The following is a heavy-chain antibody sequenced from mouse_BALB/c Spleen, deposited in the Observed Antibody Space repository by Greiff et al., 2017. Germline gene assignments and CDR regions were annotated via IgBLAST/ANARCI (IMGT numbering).Heavy chain of an antibody. D-gene: IGHD2-12*01. Sequence: EVKLMEFGGGLVKPGGSLKLSCAASGFTFSSYAMSWVRQSPEKRLEWVAEISSGGSYTYYPDTVTGRFTISRDNAKNTLYLEMSSLRSEDTAMYYCAILRPFAYWGQGTLVTVSA. CDR3: AILRPFAY. CDR2: ISSGGSYT. V-gene: IGHV5-9-4*01. CDR1: GFTFSSYA. J-gene: IGHJ3*01.